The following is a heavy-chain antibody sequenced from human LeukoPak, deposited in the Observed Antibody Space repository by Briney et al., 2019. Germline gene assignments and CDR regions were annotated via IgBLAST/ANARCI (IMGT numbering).Heavy chain of an antibody. CDR1: GCTFISYA. J-gene: IGHJ6*03. CDR2: IIPIFGTA. Sequence: GASVKVSCKASGCTFISYAISWVRQAPGQGLEWMGGIIPIFGTANYAQKFQGRGTITTDESTSTAYMELSSLRSADTAVYYCARGSDIVVVPAAIDYYSYYMDVWGKGTTVTVSS. D-gene: IGHD2-2*01. V-gene: IGHV1-69*05. CDR3: ARGSDIVVVPAAIDYYSYYMDV.